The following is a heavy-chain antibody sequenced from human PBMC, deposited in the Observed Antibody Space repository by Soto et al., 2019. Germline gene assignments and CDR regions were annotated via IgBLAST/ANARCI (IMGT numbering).Heavy chain of an antibody. Sequence: QVQLQESGPGLVKPSGTLSLTCAVSGGSISSSNWWSWVRQPPGKGLEWIGEIYHSGSTNYNPSLKGRVTTAGDDARTQVSPKLRSVTAADTAVYYCARGPTYSGSYPYVDYWGQGTLVTVSS. V-gene: IGHV4-4*02. CDR2: IYHSGST. D-gene: IGHD1-26*01. CDR1: GGSISSSNW. J-gene: IGHJ4*02. CDR3: ARGPTYSGSYPYVDY.